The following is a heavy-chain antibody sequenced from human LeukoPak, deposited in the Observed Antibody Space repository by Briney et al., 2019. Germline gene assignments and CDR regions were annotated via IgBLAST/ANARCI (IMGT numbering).Heavy chain of an antibody. CDR3: ARGLTTVTTGFDP. CDR1: GGTFSSYA. D-gene: IGHD4-17*01. Sequence: SVKVSCKASGGTFSSYAISWVRQAPGQGLEWMGGIIPIFGTANYAQKFQGRVTITADESTSTAYMELSSLRSEDTAVYCCARGLTTVTTGFDPWGQGTLVTVSS. J-gene: IGHJ5*02. CDR2: IIPIFGTA. V-gene: IGHV1-69*13.